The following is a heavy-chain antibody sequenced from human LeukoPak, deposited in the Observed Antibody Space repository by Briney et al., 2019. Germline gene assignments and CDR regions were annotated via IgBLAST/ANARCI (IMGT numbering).Heavy chain of an antibody. J-gene: IGHJ4*02. CDR3: ARGGSYGYY. CDR1: GDSISGYY. D-gene: IGHD5-18*01. V-gene: IGHV4-59*01. CDR2: IYYSGST. Sequence: SETLSLTCTVSGDSISGYYWRWIRQPPGKGLEWIGNIYYSGSTNYNPSLKSRVTISVDMSKNQFSLKLSSVTAADTAIYYCARGGSYGYYWGQGTLVTVSS.